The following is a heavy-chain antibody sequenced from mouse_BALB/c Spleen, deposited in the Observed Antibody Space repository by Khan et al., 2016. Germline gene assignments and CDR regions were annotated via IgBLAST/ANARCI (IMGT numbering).Heavy chain of an antibody. J-gene: IGHJ2*01. CDR2: INTYTGKS. Sequence: QIQLVQSGPELKTPGETVKISCKASGYTFTKYGMNWVKQAPGKGLDWMGWINTYTGKSTYADDFKGRFAFSLGTFANNAFLQTNNPKNEGTAPYFCATQDKYVDCAYYYDYWGQGTTLTVSS. D-gene: IGHD2-13*01. CDR3: ATQDKYVDCAYYYDY. V-gene: IGHV9-3-1*01. CDR1: GYTFTKYG.